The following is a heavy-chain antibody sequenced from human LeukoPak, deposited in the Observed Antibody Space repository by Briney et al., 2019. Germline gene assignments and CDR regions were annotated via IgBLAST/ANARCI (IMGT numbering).Heavy chain of an antibody. V-gene: IGHV3-23*01. J-gene: IGHJ4*02. Sequence: PGGSLRLSCAASGFTFSSYGMSWVRQAPGKGLEWVSAISGNVGSTYYADSVKGRFTISRDNSKNTLYLQMNSLRAEDTAVYYCAKAARITMVRGVIISPYYWGQGTLVTVSS. CDR1: GFTFSSYG. CDR2: ISGNVGST. D-gene: IGHD3-10*01. CDR3: AKAARITMVRGVIISPYY.